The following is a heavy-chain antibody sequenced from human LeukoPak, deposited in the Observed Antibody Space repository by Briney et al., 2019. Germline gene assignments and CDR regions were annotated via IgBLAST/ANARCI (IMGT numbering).Heavy chain of an antibody. Sequence: SETLSLTCTISGSISTYYWSWVRQPPGKGLEWIGYIYYTGTTDYNPSLKSRVTISVDTSKNQFSLRLNSVTAADTAVYYCAAGTFALDIWGQGTMVTVSS. D-gene: IGHD6-13*01. CDR1: GSISTYY. CDR2: IYYTGTT. J-gene: IGHJ3*02. CDR3: AAGTFALDI. V-gene: IGHV4-59*01.